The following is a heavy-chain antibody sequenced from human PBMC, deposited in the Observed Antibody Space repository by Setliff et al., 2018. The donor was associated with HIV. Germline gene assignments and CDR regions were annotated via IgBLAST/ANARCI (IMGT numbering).Heavy chain of an antibody. J-gene: IGHJ6*03. Sequence: SETLSLTCTVSGGSISSGSYYWSWIRQPAGKGLEWIGHIYTSGSTTYNPSLKSRVTISVDTSKNQFSLKLSSVTAADTAVYYCGRGEDYGSGTVYMDVWGKGTTVTVSS. CDR2: IYTSGST. CDR3: GRGEDYGSGTVYMDV. CDR1: GGSISSGSYY. V-gene: IGHV4-61*09. D-gene: IGHD3-10*01.